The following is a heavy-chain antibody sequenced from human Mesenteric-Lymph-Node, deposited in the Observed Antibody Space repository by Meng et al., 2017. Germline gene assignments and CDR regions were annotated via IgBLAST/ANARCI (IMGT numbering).Heavy chain of an antibody. V-gene: IGHV4-59*01. J-gene: IGHJ4*02. CDR2: IYYSGST. CDR3: ARGIVGATFDY. CDR1: GGSISSYY. D-gene: IGHD1-26*01. Sequence: SETLSLTCTVSGGSISSYYWSWIRQPPGKGLEWIGYIYYSGSTNYNPSLKSRVTISVDTSKNQFSLKLSSVTAADTAVYYCARGIVGATFDYWGQGTLVTVSS.